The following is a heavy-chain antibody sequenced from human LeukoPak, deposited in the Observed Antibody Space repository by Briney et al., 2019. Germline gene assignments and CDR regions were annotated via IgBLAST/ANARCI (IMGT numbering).Heavy chain of an antibody. CDR2: IYSSGST. V-gene: IGHV4-59*08. CDR3: ARRARATAGGAYFDY. Sequence: SETLSLTCTVSGGSISSYYWSWIRQPPGKGLEWIGRIYSSGSTNYNPSLKSRVTISLDTSRNQFSLKLSSVTAADTAVYYCARRARATAGGAYFDYWGQGTLVTVSS. CDR1: GGSISSYY. J-gene: IGHJ4*02. D-gene: IGHD6-13*01.